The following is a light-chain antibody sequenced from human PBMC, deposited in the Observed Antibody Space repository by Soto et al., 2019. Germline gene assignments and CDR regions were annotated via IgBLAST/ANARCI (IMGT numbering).Light chain of an antibody. V-gene: IGKV1-12*01. CDR3: QQASSFPLT. J-gene: IGKJ4*01. Sequence: IQMTQSPSSVSASVGDTVTITCRASQGIGSWLAWYHQIPGKAPKLLIYSASSLQSGTPSRFTGRGSGAAFTLTITNLQPEDVGVYHCQQASSFPLTFGGGNKVDIK. CDR1: QGIGSW. CDR2: SAS.